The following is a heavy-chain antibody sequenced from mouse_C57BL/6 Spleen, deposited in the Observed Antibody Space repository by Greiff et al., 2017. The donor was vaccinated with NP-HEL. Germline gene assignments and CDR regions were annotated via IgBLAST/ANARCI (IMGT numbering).Heavy chain of an antibody. J-gene: IGHJ4*01. Sequence: EVQLQQSGPELVKPGASVQISCKASGYSFTDYNMNWVKQSNGKSLEWIGVINPNYGTTSYNQKFKGKATLTVDQSSSTAYMQLNSLTSEDSAVYYCARGDYYSKDYAMDYWGQGTSVTVSS. CDR2: INPNYGTT. D-gene: IGHD2-5*01. CDR1: GYSFTDYN. CDR3: ARGDYYSKDYAMDY. V-gene: IGHV1-39*01.